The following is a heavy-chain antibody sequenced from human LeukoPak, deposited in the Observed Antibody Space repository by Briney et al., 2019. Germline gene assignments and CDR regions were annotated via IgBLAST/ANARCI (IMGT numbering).Heavy chain of an antibody. CDR3: ARGPWGNQFDY. D-gene: IGHD3-16*01. J-gene: IGHJ4*02. Sequence: PSETLSLTCAVYGGSFSGYYWSWIRQPPGKGLEWIGYIYNSGSTNYNPSLKSRITISVDMSKNQFALKLRSVTAADTAIYYCARGPWGNQFDYWGQGTLVTVSS. CDR2: IYNSGST. V-gene: IGHV4-59*01. CDR1: GGSFSGYY.